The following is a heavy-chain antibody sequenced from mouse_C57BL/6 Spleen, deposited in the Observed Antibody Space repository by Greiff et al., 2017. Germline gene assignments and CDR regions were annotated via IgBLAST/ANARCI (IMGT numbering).Heavy chain of an antibody. CDR1: GFNIKNTY. CDR3: ARMWTTVVAEFDY. J-gene: IGHJ2*01. CDR2: IDPANGNT. Sequence: VQLQQSVAELVRPGASVKLSCTASGFNIKNTYMHWVKQRPEQGLEWIGRIDPANGNTKYAPKFQGKATITAETSSTTAYLQLSSLPSEDTAIYYCARMWTTVVAEFDYWGQGTTLTVSS. D-gene: IGHD1-1*01. V-gene: IGHV14-3*01.